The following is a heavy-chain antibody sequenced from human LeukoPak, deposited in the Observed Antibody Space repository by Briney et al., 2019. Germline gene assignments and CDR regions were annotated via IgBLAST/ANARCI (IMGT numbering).Heavy chain of an antibody. CDR2: MWSDGNNK. CDR3: ARAKHYYFDS. V-gene: IGHV3-33*01. CDR1: GFTFSNYG. Sequence: GRSLRLSCVASGFTFSNYGMNWVRQAPGRGLQWVAIMWSDGNNKYSSDSLKGRFTISRDDSKNTLYPHMTSLEIEDTAVYYCARAKHYYFDSWGQGTLVTVSS. J-gene: IGHJ4*02.